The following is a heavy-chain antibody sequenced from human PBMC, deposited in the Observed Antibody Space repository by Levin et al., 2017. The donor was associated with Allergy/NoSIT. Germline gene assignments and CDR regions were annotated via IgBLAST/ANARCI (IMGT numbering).Heavy chain of an antibody. CDR1: GFPFGSYW. Sequence: GGSLRLSCAASGFPFGSYWMHWVRQAPGKGLEWVSRIGSDGRSSSYADSVRGRFTISRDNAKNTVYLHMNSLRAEDTAVYYCARGDVVTVPGFDYWGQGTLVTVSS. CDR3: ARGDVVTVPGFDY. D-gene: IGHD4-11*01. J-gene: IGHJ4*02. CDR2: IGSDGRSS. V-gene: IGHV3-74*01.